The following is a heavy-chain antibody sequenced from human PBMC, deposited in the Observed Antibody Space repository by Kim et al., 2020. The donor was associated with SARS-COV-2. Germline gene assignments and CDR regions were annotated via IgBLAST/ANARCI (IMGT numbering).Heavy chain of an antibody. CDR1: GFTFSNAW. CDR2: VNRESDGGTI. V-gene: IGHV3-15*01. J-gene: IGHJ6*02. Sequence: GGSLRLSCAASGFTFSNAWMSWVRQAPGKGLEWVGSVNRESDGGTIDYAAPVKDRFTISRDDSKATLFLQMNSLKTDDTAVYYCSTGGKGNAMDVWGQGTTVTVSS. CDR3: STGGKGNAMDV.